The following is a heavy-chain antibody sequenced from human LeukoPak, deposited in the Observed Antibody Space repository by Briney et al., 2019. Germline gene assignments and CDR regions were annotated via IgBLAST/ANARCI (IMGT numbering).Heavy chain of an antibody. CDR3: AREDYYYDSSGPVF. Sequence: GGSLRLSCAASGFTFSSYGMHWVRQAPGKGLEWVAFIRYDGSNKYYADSVKGRFTISRDNSKNTLYLQMNSLRAEDTAVYYCAREDYYYDSSGPVFGGQGTLVTVSS. J-gene: IGHJ4*02. CDR1: GFTFSSYG. CDR2: IRYDGSNK. D-gene: IGHD3-22*01. V-gene: IGHV3-30*02.